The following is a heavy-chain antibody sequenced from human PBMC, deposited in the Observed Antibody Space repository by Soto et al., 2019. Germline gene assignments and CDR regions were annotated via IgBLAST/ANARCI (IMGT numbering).Heavy chain of an antibody. V-gene: IGHV4-30-4*01. Sequence: SETLSLTCTVSGGSISSGDYYWSWIRQPPGKGLEWIGYIYYSGSTYYNPSLKSRVTISVDTSKNQFSLKLSSVTAADTAVYYCARDRVYSSSPSYDFDYWGQGTLVTVSS. J-gene: IGHJ4*02. CDR2: IYYSGST. CDR1: GGSISSGDYY. D-gene: IGHD6-6*01. CDR3: ARDRVYSSSPSYDFDY.